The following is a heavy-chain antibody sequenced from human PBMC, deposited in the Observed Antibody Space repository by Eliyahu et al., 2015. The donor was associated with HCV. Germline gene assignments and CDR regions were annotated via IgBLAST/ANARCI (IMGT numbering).Heavy chain of an antibody. V-gene: IGHV3-53*01. Sequence: EVQLVESGGGLIQPGGSLSLSCAASXFXXSGNYMSWVRQAPGKGLEWVSVIYSGGSTYYADSVKGRFTISRDNSKNTLYLQMNSLRAEDTAVYYCASSSSGWLHDAFDIWGQGTMVTVSS. D-gene: IGHD6-19*01. CDR2: IYSGGST. CDR3: ASSSSGWLHDAFDI. J-gene: IGHJ3*02. CDR1: XFXXSGNY.